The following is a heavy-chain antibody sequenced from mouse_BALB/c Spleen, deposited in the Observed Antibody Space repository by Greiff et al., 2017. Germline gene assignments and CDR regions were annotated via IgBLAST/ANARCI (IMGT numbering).Heavy chain of an antibody. J-gene: IGHJ3*01. V-gene: IGHV1-55*01. CDR2: IYPGSGST. CDR1: GYNFTSYW. CDR3: NAGAYGNYGFAY. D-gene: IGHD2-1*01. Sequence: VQLQQSGAELVKPGTSVKLSCKASGYNFTSYWINLVKLRPGQGLEWIGDIYPGSGSTNYNEKFKSKATLTVDTSSSTAYMQLSSLASEDSALYYCNAGAYGNYGFAYWGQGTLVTVSA.